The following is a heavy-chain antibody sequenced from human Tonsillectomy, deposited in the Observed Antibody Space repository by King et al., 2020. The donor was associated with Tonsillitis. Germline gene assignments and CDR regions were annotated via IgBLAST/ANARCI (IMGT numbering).Heavy chain of an antibody. CDR2: ISVGGDSK. Sequence: VQLVESGGGLVQPGGSLRLSCAASGFTFRNYVMTWVRQAPGKGLEWVSSISVGGDSKYYADSVKGRFTVSRDNSKNTLYLQMNSLRAEDTAVFYCAKDRYDDRVSDMDVWGQGTTVTVSS. CDR3: AKDRYDDRVSDMDV. D-gene: IGHD5-12*01. J-gene: IGHJ6*02. V-gene: IGHV3-23*04. CDR1: GFTFRNYV.